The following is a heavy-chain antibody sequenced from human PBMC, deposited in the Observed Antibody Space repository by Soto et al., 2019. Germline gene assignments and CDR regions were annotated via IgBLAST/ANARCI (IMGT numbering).Heavy chain of an antibody. J-gene: IGHJ4*02. Sequence: ASVKVSCKASGYTFTSYAMHWVRQAPGQRLEWMGWINAGNGNTKYSQKFQGRVTITRDTSASTAYMELSRLRSEDTAVYYCARGKSGGLPLAYWGQGTLVTVSS. V-gene: IGHV1-3*01. D-gene: IGHD5-12*01. CDR3: ARGKSGGLPLAY. CDR2: INAGNGNT. CDR1: GYTFTSYA.